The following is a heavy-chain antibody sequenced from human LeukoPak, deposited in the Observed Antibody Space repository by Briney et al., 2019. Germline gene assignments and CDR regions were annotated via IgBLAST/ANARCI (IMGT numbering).Heavy chain of an antibody. J-gene: IGHJ4*02. CDR3: ARVGGPGYSSGWYGY. V-gene: IGHV1-2*02. Sequence: ASVTVSCKASGYTFTGYYMHWVRQAPAQGLEWMGWINTNSGGTNYAQKFQGRVTMTRDTSISTAYMELSRLRSDDTAVYYCARVGGPGYSSGWYGYWGQGTLVTVSS. CDR2: INTNSGGT. D-gene: IGHD6-19*01. CDR1: GYTFTGYY.